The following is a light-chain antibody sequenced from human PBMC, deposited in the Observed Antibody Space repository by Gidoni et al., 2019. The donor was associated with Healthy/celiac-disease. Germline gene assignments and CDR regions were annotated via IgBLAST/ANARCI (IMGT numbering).Light chain of an antibody. CDR3: QQSYSTPPFT. CDR2: AAS. V-gene: IGKV1-39*01. Sequence: DIQMTQSPSSLSASVGDRVTINCRASQSISSYLNWYQQKPGKAPKLLIYAASSVQSGVPSRFSGSGSGTDFTLTISSLQPEDFATYYCQQSYSTPPFTFGPGTKVDIK. J-gene: IGKJ3*01. CDR1: QSISSY.